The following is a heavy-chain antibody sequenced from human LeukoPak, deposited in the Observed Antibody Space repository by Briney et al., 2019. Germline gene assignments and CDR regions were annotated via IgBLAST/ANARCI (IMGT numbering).Heavy chain of an antibody. CDR2: ISGSGGST. J-gene: IGHJ4*02. CDR1: GFTLSSYA. CDR3: ARDLGYFGSGSSYFDF. V-gene: IGHV3-23*01. Sequence: GGSLRLSCAASGFTLSSYAMSWVRQAPGKGLEWVSAISGSGGSTYYADSVKGRFTISRDDSKNTLYLQMNSLRAEDTAVYYCARDLGYFGSGSSYFDFWGQGSLGTLSS. D-gene: IGHD3-10*01.